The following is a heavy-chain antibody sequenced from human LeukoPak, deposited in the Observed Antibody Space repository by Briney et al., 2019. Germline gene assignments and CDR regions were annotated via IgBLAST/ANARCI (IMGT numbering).Heavy chain of an antibody. CDR1: RGSISPYS. CDR3: ARGGLIGWFDP. Sequence: SETLSLTCTVSRGSISPYSWNWIRQPPGKGLEWIGYINYSGSTNYNPSLKSRVTMSIDTSKNQFSLKLRSVTAADTAVYYCARGGLIGWFDPWGHGTLVTVSS. CDR2: INYSGST. V-gene: IGHV4-59*01. D-gene: IGHD3-16*01. J-gene: IGHJ5*02.